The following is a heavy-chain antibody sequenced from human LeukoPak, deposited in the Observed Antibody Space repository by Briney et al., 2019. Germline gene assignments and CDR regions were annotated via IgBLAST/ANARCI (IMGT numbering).Heavy chain of an antibody. V-gene: IGHV4-61*01. CDR1: GGSVSSGTFY. D-gene: IGHD1-14*01. J-gene: IGHJ5*02. CDR3: ARDHAEGWFDP. CDR2: IYYTGIT. Sequence: SETLSLTCIVSGGSVSSGTFYWSWIRQSPGKGLEWIGYIYYTGITNYNPSLKSRVTISVDTSKNQFSLNLSSVTAADTAVHYCARDHAEGWFDPWGQGTLVTVSS.